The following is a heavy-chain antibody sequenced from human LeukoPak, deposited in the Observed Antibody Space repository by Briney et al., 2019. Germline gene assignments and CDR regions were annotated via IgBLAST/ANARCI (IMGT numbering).Heavy chain of an antibody. V-gene: IGHV3-9*01. CDR3: ARAEGAAHFDY. Sequence: GGSLRLSCAASGFTFDDYAMHWVRQAPGKGLEWVSGISWNSGSIGYADSVKGRFTISRDNAKNSLYLQMNSLRAEDTAVYYCARAEGAAHFDYWGQEPWSPSPQ. CDR1: GFTFDDYA. D-gene: IGHD6-6*01. J-gene: IGHJ4*01. CDR2: ISWNSGSI.